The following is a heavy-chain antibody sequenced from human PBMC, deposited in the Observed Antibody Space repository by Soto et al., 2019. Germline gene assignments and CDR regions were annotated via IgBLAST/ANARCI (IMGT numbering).Heavy chain of an antibody. J-gene: IGHJ6*03. D-gene: IGHD3-3*01. V-gene: IGHV4-59*01. CDR1: GGSISSYY. Sequence: SETLSLTCTVSGGSISSYYWIWIRQPPGKGLEGIGYIYYSGSTNYNPSLKSRVTISVDTSKNQFSLKLSSVTAADTAVYYCARVTQGPFWSGLPYYYYYMDVWVKGTTVTVSS. CDR2: IYYSGST. CDR3: ARVTQGPFWSGLPYYYYYMDV.